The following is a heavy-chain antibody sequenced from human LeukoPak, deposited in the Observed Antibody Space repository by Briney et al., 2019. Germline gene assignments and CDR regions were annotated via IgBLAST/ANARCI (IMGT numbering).Heavy chain of an antibody. CDR1: GYSFTSYW. J-gene: IGHJ6*02. CDR3: ARFRATGSISNYYYFYAMDV. CDR2: IYPGDSDT. Sequence: GESLKISCKGSGYSFTSYWIGWVRQMPGTGLEWMGIIYPGDSDTRYSPSFQGQVTISADKSISTAYLQWSSLKASDTAMYYCARFRATGSISNYYYFYAMDVWGQGTTVTVSS. D-gene: IGHD3-9*01. V-gene: IGHV5-51*01.